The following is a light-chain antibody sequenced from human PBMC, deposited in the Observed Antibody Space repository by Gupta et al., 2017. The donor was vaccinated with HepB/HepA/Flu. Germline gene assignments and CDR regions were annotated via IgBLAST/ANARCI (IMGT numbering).Light chain of an antibody. CDR3: QQVSSFPLT. Sequence: DIQLTQSPSFLSASVGDRVTITCRASQGISSSLGWYQQKPGKAPNLLIYAASTLQSGVPSRFSGSGSGTEFTLTISSLQPEDFAAYYCQQVSSFPLTFGGGTKVEIK. V-gene: IGKV1-9*01. J-gene: IGKJ4*01. CDR1: QGISSS. CDR2: AAS.